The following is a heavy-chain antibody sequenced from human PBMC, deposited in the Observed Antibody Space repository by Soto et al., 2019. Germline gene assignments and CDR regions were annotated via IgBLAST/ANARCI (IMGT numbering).Heavy chain of an antibody. CDR3: ARGGSGSYDTGGYYYYGMDV. J-gene: IGHJ6*02. Sequence: QVQLVQSGAEVKKPGSSVKVSCKASGGTFNSYAINWVRQAPGQGLEWMGGIIPIFGTANYAQEFQGRVTISADESMSTGYMDLSSLRAEDTALYYCARGGSGSYDTGGYYYYGMDVWGQGTTVTVSS. V-gene: IGHV1-69*01. CDR1: GGTFNSYA. CDR2: IIPIFGTA. D-gene: IGHD1-26*01.